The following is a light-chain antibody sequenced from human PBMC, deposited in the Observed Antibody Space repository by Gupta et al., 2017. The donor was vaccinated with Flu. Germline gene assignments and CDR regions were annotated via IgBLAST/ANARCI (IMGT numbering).Light chain of an antibody. CDR1: QSVVYSDGNTY. V-gene: IGKV2-30*01. CDR3: MQATHWPWT. J-gene: IGKJ1*01. Sequence: DVVLTQSPLSLSVTLGQPASISCRSSQSVVYSDGNTYFNWFHQRPGQAPRRLIYKGSNRDSGVPDRFSGGWSGTDFTLTISRVEAEDVGVYFCMQATHWPWTFGQGTKVEIK. CDR2: KGS.